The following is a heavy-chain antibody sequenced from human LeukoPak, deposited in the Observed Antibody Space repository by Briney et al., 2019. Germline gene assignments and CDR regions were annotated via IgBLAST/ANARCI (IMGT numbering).Heavy chain of an antibody. J-gene: IGHJ4*02. Sequence: GESLRISCKGSGYSFTRNWIGWVRQMPGKGLEWMGIIYPGDSDTRYSPSFQGQVTISADKSISTAYLQWSSLKASDTAMYYCARRTYYYDSSSPYYFDYWGQGTLVTVSS. CDR1: GYSFTRNW. CDR3: ARRTYYYDSSSPYYFDY. CDR2: IYPGDSDT. D-gene: IGHD3-22*01. V-gene: IGHV5-51*01.